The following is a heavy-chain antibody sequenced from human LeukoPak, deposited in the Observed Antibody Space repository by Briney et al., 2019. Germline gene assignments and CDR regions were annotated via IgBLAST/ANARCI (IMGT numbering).Heavy chain of an antibody. J-gene: IGHJ3*02. D-gene: IGHD2-2*01. V-gene: IGHV4-31*03. CDR1: GGSISSGGYY. CDR2: IYYSGST. CDR3: ARDHCSSTSCYYAFDI. Sequence: PSETLSLICTVSGGSISSGGYYWSWIRQHPGKGLEWIGYIYYSGSTYYNPSLKSRVTISVDTSKNQFSLKLSSVTAADTAVYYCARDHCSSTSCYYAFDIWGQGTVVTVSS.